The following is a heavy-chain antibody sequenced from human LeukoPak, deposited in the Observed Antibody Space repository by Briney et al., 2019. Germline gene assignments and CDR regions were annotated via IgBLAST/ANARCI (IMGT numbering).Heavy chain of an antibody. V-gene: IGHV4-61*08. D-gene: IGHD3-22*01. CDR2: IYYSGST. CDR1: GGSISSGGYY. J-gene: IGHJ4*02. CDR3: AREVRNYYDSSGYYSPYYFDY. Sequence: SQTLSLTCTVSGGSISSGGYYWSWIRQPPGKGLEWIGYIYYSGSTNYNPSLKSRVTISVDTSKNQFSLKLSSVTAADTAVYYCAREVRNYYDSSGYYSPYYFDYWGQGTLVTVSS.